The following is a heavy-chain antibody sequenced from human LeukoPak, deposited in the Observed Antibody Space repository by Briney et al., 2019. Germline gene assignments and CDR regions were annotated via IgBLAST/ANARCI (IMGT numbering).Heavy chain of an antibody. V-gene: IGHV4-39*01. CDR2: IYYSGST. CDR3: ARAPRVYGSGSYCRFDY. CDR1: GGSISSSSYY. Sequence: PSETLSLTCTVSGGSISSSSYYWGWIRQPPGKGLEWIGSIYYSGSTYYNPSLKSRVTISVDTSKNQFSPKLSSVTAADTAVYYCARAPRVYGSGSYCRFDYWGQGTLVTVSS. D-gene: IGHD3-10*01. J-gene: IGHJ4*02.